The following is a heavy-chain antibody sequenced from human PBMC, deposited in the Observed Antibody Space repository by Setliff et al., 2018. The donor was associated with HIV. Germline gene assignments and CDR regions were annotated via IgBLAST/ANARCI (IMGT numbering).Heavy chain of an antibody. CDR1: GGSISSYY. CDR3: ARAYGCSSSSHYYYYYMDV. D-gene: IGHD6-6*01. J-gene: IGHJ6*03. Sequence: PSETLSLTCTVSGGSISSYYWSWIRQPPGKGLEWIGYTYYSGSTNYNPSLKSRVTISVDTSKNQFSLNLSSVTAADTAVYYCARAYGCSSSSHYYYYYMDVWGKGTTVTVSS. CDR2: TYYSGST. V-gene: IGHV4-59*01.